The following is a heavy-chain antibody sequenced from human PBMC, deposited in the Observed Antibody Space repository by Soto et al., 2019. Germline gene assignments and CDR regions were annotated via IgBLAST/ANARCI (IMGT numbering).Heavy chain of an antibody. V-gene: IGHV1-46*01. CDR3: ARVSSGWYYWFDP. J-gene: IGHJ5*02. Sequence: GASVKVSCKASGYTFTSYYMHWVRQAPGQGPEWMGVINPSGGNTKYSQKFQGRVTITRDTSASTAYMELSSLRSEDTAVYYCARVSSGWYYWFDPWGQGTLVTVSS. CDR2: INPSGGNT. D-gene: IGHD6-19*01. CDR1: GYTFTSYY.